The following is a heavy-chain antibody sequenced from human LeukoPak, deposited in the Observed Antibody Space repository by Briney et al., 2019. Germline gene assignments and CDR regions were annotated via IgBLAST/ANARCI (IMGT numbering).Heavy chain of an antibody. CDR1: GFTFSSYA. D-gene: IGHD5-12*01. V-gene: IGHV3-74*01. CDR2: IKSDGSST. CDR3: ARDRGYTQDY. J-gene: IGHJ4*02. Sequence: GGSLRLSCAASGFTFSSYAMSWVRQAQGKGLVWVSHIKSDGSSTSYADSVKGRFTIFRDNAKNTLYLQMNSLRAEDTAVYYCARDRGYTQDYWGQGTLVTVSS.